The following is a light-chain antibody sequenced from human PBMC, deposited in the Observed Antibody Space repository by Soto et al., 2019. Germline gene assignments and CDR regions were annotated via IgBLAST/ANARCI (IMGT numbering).Light chain of an antibody. CDR1: QNVDKF. Sequence: EIELTQSPATLSLSPGETATLSCRASQNVDKFLAWYQQRPGQPPRLLIFDSSNRATAVPVRFSGSGSGTVFTLTIGSLEPEDSAVYYCQQRKNWPPITFGQGTRLEIK. V-gene: IGKV3-11*01. CDR3: QQRKNWPPIT. CDR2: DSS. J-gene: IGKJ5*01.